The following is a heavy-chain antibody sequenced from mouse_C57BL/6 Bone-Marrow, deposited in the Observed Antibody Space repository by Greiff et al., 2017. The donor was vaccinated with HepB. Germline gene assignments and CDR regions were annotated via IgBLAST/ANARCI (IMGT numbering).Heavy chain of an antibody. CDR1: GFSLSTFGMG. CDR3: ARMADYDYDDYAMDY. D-gene: IGHD2-4*01. Sequence: QVTLKESGPGILQPSQTLSLTCSFSGFSLSTFGMGVGWIRQPSGKGLEWLAHIWWDDDKYYNPALKSRLTISKDPSKNQVFLKIANVDTAYTATYYCARMADYDYDDYAMDYWGQGTSVTVSS. V-gene: IGHV8-8*01. J-gene: IGHJ4*01. CDR2: IWWDDDK.